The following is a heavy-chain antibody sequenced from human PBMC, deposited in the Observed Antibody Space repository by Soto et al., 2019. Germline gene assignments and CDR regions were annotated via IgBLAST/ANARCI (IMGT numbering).Heavy chain of an antibody. CDR2: IIPIFGTA. CDR3: AKGETGPDYPHYYYYYMDV. Sequence: ASVKVSCKASGGTFSSYAISWVRQAPGQGLEWMGGIIPIFGTANYAQKFQGRVTITADESTSTAYMELNSLRAEDTALYYCAKGETGPDYPHYYYYYMDVWRKGTTVTVSS. D-gene: IGHD4-17*01. V-gene: IGHV1-69*13. J-gene: IGHJ6*03. CDR1: GGTFSSYA.